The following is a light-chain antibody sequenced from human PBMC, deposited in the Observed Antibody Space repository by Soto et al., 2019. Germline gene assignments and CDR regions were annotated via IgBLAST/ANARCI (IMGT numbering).Light chain of an antibody. CDR3: QQYDSFPYT. J-gene: IGKJ5*01. CDR2: DAS. CDR1: QDITNY. Sequence: DMQLTQSPSSLSASVGDRVTITCQASQDITNYLNWYQQKPGKAPKLLIYDASSLEAGVPSRFSGSGSGTHFTFTISSLQPEDIATFYCQQYDSFPYTFGQGTRLEIK. V-gene: IGKV1-33*01.